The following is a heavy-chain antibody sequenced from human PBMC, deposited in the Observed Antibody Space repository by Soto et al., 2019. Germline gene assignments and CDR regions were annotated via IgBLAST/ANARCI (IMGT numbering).Heavy chain of an antibody. CDR1: GFTFDDYG. CDR2: INWNGGST. J-gene: IGHJ3*02. Sequence: GGSLRLSCAASGFTFDDYGMSWVRQAPGKGLEWVSGINWNGGSTGYADSVKGRFTISRDNAKNSLYLQMNSLRAEDTALYHCARDSRYDYIWGSYRYGAFDIWGQGTMVTVSS. CDR3: ARDSRYDYIWGSYRYGAFDI. V-gene: IGHV3-20*01. D-gene: IGHD3-16*02.